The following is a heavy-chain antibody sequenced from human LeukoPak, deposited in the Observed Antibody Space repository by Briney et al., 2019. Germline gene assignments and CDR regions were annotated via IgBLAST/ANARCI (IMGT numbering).Heavy chain of an antibody. CDR1: GGSISSYY. J-gene: IGHJ6*03. Sequence: SETLSLTCTVSGGSISSYYWSWIRQPPGKGLEWIGYIYYSGSTNYNPSLKSRVTISVDTSKNQFSLKLSSVTAADTAVYYCTTDRALWFGESTYMDVWGKGTTVTVSS. CDR3: TTDRALWFGESTYMDV. V-gene: IGHV4-59*12. CDR2: IYYSGST. D-gene: IGHD3-10*01.